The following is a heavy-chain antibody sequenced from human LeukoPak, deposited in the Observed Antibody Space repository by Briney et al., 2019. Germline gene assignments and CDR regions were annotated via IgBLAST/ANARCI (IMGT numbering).Heavy chain of an antibody. D-gene: IGHD2-2*01. CDR1: GGSISSYY. V-gene: IGHV4-59*01. CDR2: LYYSGST. J-gene: IGHJ3*02. CDR3: ARMPGSNDAFDI. Sequence: SETLSLTGTVSGGSISSYYWSWIRQPPGKGLEWIGYLYYSGSTNYNPSLKSRVTISVDTSKNQFFLKLSSVTAADTAVYYCARMPGSNDAFDIWGQGTVVTVSS.